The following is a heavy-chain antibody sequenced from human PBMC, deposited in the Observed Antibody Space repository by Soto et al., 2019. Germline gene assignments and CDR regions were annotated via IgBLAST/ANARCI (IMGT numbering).Heavy chain of an antibody. J-gene: IGHJ4*02. CDR3: ARPAFRDYQRRGFDY. CDR1: GYIFTSYG. Sequence: QVQLAQSGAEVKKPGASVKVSCKASGYIFTSYGISWVRQAPGQGLEWMGWISAYNGNTNYAQNLQGRVTKTTDTSTSTAYMELRILRSDDTAVYYCARPAFRDYQRRGFDYWGQGTLVTVSS. D-gene: IGHD4-17*01. CDR2: ISAYNGNT. V-gene: IGHV1-18*01.